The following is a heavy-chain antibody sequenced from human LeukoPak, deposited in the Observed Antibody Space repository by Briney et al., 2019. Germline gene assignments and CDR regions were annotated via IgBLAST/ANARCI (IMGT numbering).Heavy chain of an antibody. Sequence: GGSLRLSCAASGFTFSSYWMHWVRQAPGKGLVWVSRINSDGSSISYADSVKGRFTISRDNAKNTLYLQMNSLRAEDTAVYYCARVSPYDFWSDIRFDYWGQGTLVTVSS. V-gene: IGHV3-74*01. D-gene: IGHD3-3*01. J-gene: IGHJ4*02. CDR3: ARVSPYDFWSDIRFDY. CDR1: GFTFSSYW. CDR2: INSDGSSI.